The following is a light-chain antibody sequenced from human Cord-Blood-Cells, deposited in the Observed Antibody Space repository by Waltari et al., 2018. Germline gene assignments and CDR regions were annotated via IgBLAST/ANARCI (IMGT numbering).Light chain of an antibody. CDR3: SSYTSSSTLYV. CDR2: EVS. J-gene: IGLJ1*01. Sequence: SALTQPASVSGSPGHSITISCTGTSSDVGAYNYVPWYQQHPGKAPKLMIYEVSNRPSGVSNRFSGSKSGNTASLTISGLQAEDEADYYCSSYTSSSTLYVFGTGTKVTVL. CDR1: SSDVGAYNY. V-gene: IGLV2-14*01.